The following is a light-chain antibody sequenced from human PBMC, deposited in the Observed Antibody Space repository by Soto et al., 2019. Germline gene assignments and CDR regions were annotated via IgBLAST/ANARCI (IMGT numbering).Light chain of an antibody. CDR2: DSN. V-gene: IGLV1-44*01. J-gene: IGLJ1*01. Sequence: QSVLTQPPSASGTPGQRVTISCSGSSSNIGSNTVHWYQQLAGAAPKLLIYDSNQRPSGVPDRFSGSQSSTSASLAISGLQSEDEADYYCAAWDDSLNFPYVFGTGTKVTVL. CDR1: SSNIGSNT. CDR3: AAWDDSLNFPYV.